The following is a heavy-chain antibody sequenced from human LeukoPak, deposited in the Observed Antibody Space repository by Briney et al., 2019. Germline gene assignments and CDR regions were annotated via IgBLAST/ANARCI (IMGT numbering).Heavy chain of an antibody. D-gene: IGHD1-26*01. Sequence: PGESLKISCKASGYKFTDYWITWVRQMPGIGLEWMGRIDPSDSYTNYSPSIQGHVAISVDKSINTAYMQWSSLKASDTAIYYCARWAAPAANSEYFHHWGQGTPVTVSS. J-gene: IGHJ1*01. CDR3: ARWAAPAANSEYFHH. CDR2: IDPSDSYT. CDR1: GYKFTDYW. V-gene: IGHV5-10-1*01.